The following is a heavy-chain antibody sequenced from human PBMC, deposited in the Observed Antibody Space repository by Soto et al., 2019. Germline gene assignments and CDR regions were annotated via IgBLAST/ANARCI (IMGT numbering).Heavy chain of an antibody. CDR2: IYYSGST. J-gene: IGHJ5*02. D-gene: IGHD1-26*01. CDR3: SRHGWGQELPYSWFDP. V-gene: IGHV4-39*01. Sequence: SETLSLTCTVSGGSISSSSYYWGWIRQPPGKGLEWIGSIYYSGSTYYNPSLKSRVTISVDTSKNQFSLKLSSVTAADTAVYYCSRHGWGQELPYSWFDPWGQGTLVTVSS. CDR1: GGSISSSSYY.